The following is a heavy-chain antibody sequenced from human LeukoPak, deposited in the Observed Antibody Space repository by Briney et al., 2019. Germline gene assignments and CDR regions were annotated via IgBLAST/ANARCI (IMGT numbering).Heavy chain of an antibody. CDR1: GGSISSGGYY. CDR2: IYHSGST. Sequence: SETLSLTCTVSGGSISSGGYYWSWIRQHPGKGLEWIGYIYHSGSTYYNPSLKSRVTISVDTSKNQFSLKLSSVTAADTAVYYCARDGSGSYYKWRDNWFDPWGQGTLVTVSS. J-gene: IGHJ5*02. CDR3: ARDGSGSYYKWRDNWFDP. D-gene: IGHD3-10*01. V-gene: IGHV4-31*03.